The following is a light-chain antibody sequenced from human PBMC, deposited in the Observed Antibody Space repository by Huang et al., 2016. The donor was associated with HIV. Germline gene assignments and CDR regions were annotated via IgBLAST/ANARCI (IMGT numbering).Light chain of an antibody. CDR3: QQYNNWPIT. J-gene: IGKJ2*01. CDR1: QSISNN. V-gene: IGKV3-15*01. Sequence: ETVMTQSPATLSVFRGERATLSCRASQSISNNLDWYQQKPGQPPRLVSYGGSITAPDVPSRFSGSGSGTEFTLTISRLQSEDVAVYYCQQYNNWPITLGQGTKVEIK. CDR2: GGS.